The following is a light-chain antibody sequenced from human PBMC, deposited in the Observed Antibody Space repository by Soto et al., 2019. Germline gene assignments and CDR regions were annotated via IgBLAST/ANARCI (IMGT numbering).Light chain of an antibody. V-gene: IGKV1-5*01. CDR2: DAS. J-gene: IGKJ1*01. Sequence: DIQMTQSPSTLSASVGDRVTMTCRARQTISIWLAWYQQTPGKAPKLLIYDASILESGVPSRFSGGGSGTEFTLTISSLQPDDFATYYCQQYNSYRTFGQGTKVDIK. CDR3: QQYNSYRT. CDR1: QTISIW.